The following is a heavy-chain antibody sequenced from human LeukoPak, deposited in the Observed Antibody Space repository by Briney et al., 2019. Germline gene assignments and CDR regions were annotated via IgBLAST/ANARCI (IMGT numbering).Heavy chain of an antibody. Sequence: GGSLRLSCAASGLTFSNAWMSWVRQAPGKGLEWVGRIKRKSDGGTTDYAAPVKGRFTISRDDSKNTLYLQMNSLKTEDTAVYYCTTELDVRPNHYWGQGTLVTVSS. CDR1: GLTFSNAW. V-gene: IGHV3-15*01. J-gene: IGHJ4*02. CDR2: IKRKSDGGTT. D-gene: IGHD1-14*01. CDR3: TTELDVRPNHY.